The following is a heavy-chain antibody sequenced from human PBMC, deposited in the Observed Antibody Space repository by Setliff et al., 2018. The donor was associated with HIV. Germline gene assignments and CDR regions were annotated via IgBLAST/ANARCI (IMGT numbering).Heavy chain of an antibody. D-gene: IGHD3-22*01. CDR3: ARYYDSSGYSLEDAFDI. Sequence: SETLSLTCAVYGGSFSGYSWSWIRQPPGKGLEWIGDIVQTGRTNYNPSLKSRVSISVDRSKNQFSLKLSSVTAADTAVYYCARYYDSSGYSLEDAFDIWGQGTMVTVSS. CDR1: GGSFSGYS. J-gene: IGHJ3*02. CDR2: IVQTGRT. V-gene: IGHV4-34*12.